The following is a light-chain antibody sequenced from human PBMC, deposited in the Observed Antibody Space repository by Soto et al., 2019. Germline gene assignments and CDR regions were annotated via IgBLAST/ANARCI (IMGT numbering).Light chain of an antibody. CDR3: QVWDSSSDQHV. CDR1: NIGTKS. V-gene: IGLV3-21*02. J-gene: IGLJ1*01. CDR2: EDS. Sequence: SYELTQPPSMSVAPGQTASITCGGNNIGTKSVHWYQQKPGQAPVLVVYEDSDRPSGIPERVSGSNSGNTATLTIIRVEAGDEADYYCQVWDSSSDQHVFGTGTKLTVL.